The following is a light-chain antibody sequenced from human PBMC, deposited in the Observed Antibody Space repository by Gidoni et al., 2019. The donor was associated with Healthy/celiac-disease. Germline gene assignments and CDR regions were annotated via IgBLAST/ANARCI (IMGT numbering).Light chain of an antibody. Sequence: AIRMTQAPSSFSASTGDRVTITCRASQGISSYLAWYQRKPGKAPKLLIYAASTLQSGVPSRFSGSGSGTDFTLTISCLQSEDFATYYCQQYSSYPRAFGGXTKVEIK. CDR2: AAS. J-gene: IGKJ4*01. CDR3: QQYSSYPRA. V-gene: IGKV1-8*01. CDR1: QGISSY.